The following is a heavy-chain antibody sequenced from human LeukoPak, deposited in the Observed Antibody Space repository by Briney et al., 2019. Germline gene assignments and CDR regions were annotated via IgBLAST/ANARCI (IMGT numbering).Heavy chain of an antibody. Sequence: GGSLRLSCAVSGFTFSNYWMHWVRQGPGEGLAWVSRITNDGSATGYADSVKGRFTISRDNAKNTLYLHMDSLSPEDTAVYYCARDASPGYFDLWGRGTLVTVSS. CDR2: ITNDGSAT. D-gene: IGHD2-15*01. J-gene: IGHJ2*01. CDR1: GFTFSNYW. CDR3: ARDASPGYFDL. V-gene: IGHV3-74*01.